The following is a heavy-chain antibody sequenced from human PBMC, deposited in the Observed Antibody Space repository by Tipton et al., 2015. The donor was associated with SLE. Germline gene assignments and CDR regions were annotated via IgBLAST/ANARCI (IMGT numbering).Heavy chain of an antibody. J-gene: IGHJ5*02. Sequence: TLSLTCAVYGGSFNGYYWNWIRQPPGKGLEWIGEITHTRNTNYNPSLKSRVTISVDTSKNQLSLKLNTVTAADTAVYYYARHFDYSDPWGQGTLVTVYS. CDR1: GGSFNGYY. V-gene: IGHV4-34*01. CDR3: ARHFDYSDP. CDR2: ITHTRNT. D-gene: IGHD4-11*01.